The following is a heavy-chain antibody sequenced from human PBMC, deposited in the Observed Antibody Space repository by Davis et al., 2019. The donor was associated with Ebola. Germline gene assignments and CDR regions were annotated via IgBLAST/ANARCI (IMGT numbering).Heavy chain of an antibody. CDR2: IYWDDDK. D-gene: IGHD3-22*01. CDR1: GFSLSTSGVG. CDR3: AHSTTYYYDSSGFRWRHHYFDY. J-gene: IGHJ4*02. Sequence: SGPTLVKPTQTLTLTCTFSGFSLSTSGVGVGWIRQPPGKALEWLALIYWDDDKRYSPSLKSRLTITKDTSKNQVVLTMTNMDPVDTATYYCAHSTTYYYDSSGFRWRHHYFDYWGQGTLVTVSS. V-gene: IGHV2-5*02.